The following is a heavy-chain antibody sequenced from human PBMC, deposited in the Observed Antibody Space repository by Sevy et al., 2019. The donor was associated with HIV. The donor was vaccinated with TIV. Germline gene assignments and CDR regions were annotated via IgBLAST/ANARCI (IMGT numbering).Heavy chain of an antibody. CDR1: GFTFSSYW. Sequence: GGSLKISCAASGFTFSSYWMSWVRQAPGKGLEWVATMNQDGSEKFYVDSVKGRFTISRDNAKNSLYLQMNSLRAEDTAVYYCVREGLGGYSYSLDCWGQGTLVTVSS. CDR2: MNQDGSEK. CDR3: VREGLGGYSYSLDC. J-gene: IGHJ4*02. V-gene: IGHV3-7*01. D-gene: IGHD5-18*01.